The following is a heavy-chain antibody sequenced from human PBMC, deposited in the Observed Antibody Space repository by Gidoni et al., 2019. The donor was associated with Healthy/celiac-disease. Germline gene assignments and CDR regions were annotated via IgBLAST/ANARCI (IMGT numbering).Heavy chain of an antibody. Sequence: QVQLVESGGGVVQPGRSLRLSCSASGSTFSRYGMPWVRQAPGKGLEWVAVISYDGSNKYYADSVKGRFTISRDNSKNTLYLQMNSLRAEDTAVYYCAKDSSTSSGYYYGMDVWGQGTTVTVSS. J-gene: IGHJ6*02. D-gene: IGHD2-2*01. CDR3: AKDSSTSSGYYYGMDV. CDR2: ISYDGSNK. CDR1: GSTFSRYG. V-gene: IGHV3-30*18.